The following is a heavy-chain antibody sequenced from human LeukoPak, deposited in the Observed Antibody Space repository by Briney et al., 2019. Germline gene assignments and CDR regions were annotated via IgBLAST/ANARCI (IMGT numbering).Heavy chain of an antibody. V-gene: IGHV3-30-3*01. CDR2: ISYDGSNK. J-gene: IGHJ3*02. Sequence: GGSLRLSFAASGFTFSSYAMHWVRQAPGKGLEWVAVISYDGSNKYYADSVKGRFTISRDNSKNTLYLQMNSLRAEDTAVYYCARDRSYRDDDDAFDIWGQGTMVTVSS. D-gene: IGHD5-24*01. CDR1: GFTFSSYA. CDR3: ARDRSYRDDDDAFDI.